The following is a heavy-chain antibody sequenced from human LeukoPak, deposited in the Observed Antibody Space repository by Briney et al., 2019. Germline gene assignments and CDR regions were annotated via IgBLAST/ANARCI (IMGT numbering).Heavy chain of an antibody. CDR3: ARDSSSSLFDYYYYYMDV. CDR2: IIPILGIA. V-gene: IGHV1-69*04. J-gene: IGHJ6*03. D-gene: IGHD6-6*01. Sequence: SVKVSCKASGGTFSSYTISWVRQAPGQGREWMGRIIPILGIANYAQKFQGRVTITADKSTSTAYMELSSLRSEDTAVYYCARDSSSSLFDYYYYYMDVWGKGTTVTVSS. CDR1: GGTFSSYT.